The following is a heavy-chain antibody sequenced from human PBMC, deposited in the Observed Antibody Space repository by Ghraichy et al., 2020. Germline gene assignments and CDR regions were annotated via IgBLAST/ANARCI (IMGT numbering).Heavy chain of an antibody. Sequence: SETLSLTCDVSGDSINSNNWWRWVRQSPGKGLEWIGEIYHSGSTNYKPSLKSRVTISIDKSKNQFSLKLSAVTAADTAVYYCARARDYYYYYGMDVWGQGTTVTVSS. CDR2: IYHSGST. J-gene: IGHJ6*02. CDR1: GDSINSNNW. CDR3: ARARDYYYYYGMDV. V-gene: IGHV4-4*02.